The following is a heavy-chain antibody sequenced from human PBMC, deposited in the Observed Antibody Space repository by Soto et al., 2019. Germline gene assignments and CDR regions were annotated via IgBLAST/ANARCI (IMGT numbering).Heavy chain of an antibody. Sequence: QLQLQESGPGLVKPSETLSLTCTASGGSISSRGYYWGWIRQPPGKGLEWIGTIYYSGSTYYNPSLKSRVTISVDTSTNQFSLKLSSVTAADTAVYYCATSNWFDPWGQGTLVTVSS. CDR2: IYYSGST. CDR3: ATSNWFDP. CDR1: GGSISSRGYY. V-gene: IGHV4-39*01. J-gene: IGHJ5*02.